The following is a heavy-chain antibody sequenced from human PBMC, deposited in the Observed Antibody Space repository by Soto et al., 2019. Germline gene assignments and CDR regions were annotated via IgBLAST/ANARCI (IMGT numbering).Heavy chain of an antibody. V-gene: IGHV1-18*01. D-gene: IGHD3-16*01. Sequence: QVQLVQSGAEVKKPGASVKVSCKASGYTFLSYGISWVRQAPGQGLEWMGWISAYTGNTNFAQNLQGRVTMTTDTSTTTAYMELRSLRSDDTAVYYCARDPNMITFGGGLFDLWGRGTLVTVSS. CDR2: ISAYTGNT. CDR3: ARDPNMITFGGGLFDL. CDR1: GYTFLSYG. J-gene: IGHJ2*01.